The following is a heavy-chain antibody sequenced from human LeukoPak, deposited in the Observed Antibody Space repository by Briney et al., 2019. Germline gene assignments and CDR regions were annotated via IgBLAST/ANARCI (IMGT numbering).Heavy chain of an antibody. Sequence: PSETLSVTCTVSGGSISIYYWSWIRQPPGKGLEWIGYIHYSGSTNYNPSLKSRLTISVDTSKNQFSLKLTSVTAADTAVYYCASGCIAAAPGRWGQGTLVTVSS. D-gene: IGHD6-13*01. CDR1: GGSISIYY. CDR2: IHYSGST. V-gene: IGHV4-59*08. J-gene: IGHJ4*02. CDR3: ASGCIAAAPGR.